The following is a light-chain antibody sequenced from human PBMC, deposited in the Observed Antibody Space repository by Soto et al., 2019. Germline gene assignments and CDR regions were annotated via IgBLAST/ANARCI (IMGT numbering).Light chain of an antibody. Sequence: DIQMTQSPSTLSASVGDRVTITCRASQRISGWLAWYQQKPGQAPKLLIYDASTLESGVPSRFSGSGSGTEFTLPISSLQREDFAAYYCQQYTSYSQYTFGQGTRLEIK. CDR2: DAS. CDR3: QQYTSYSQYT. CDR1: QRISGW. V-gene: IGKV1-5*01. J-gene: IGKJ2*01.